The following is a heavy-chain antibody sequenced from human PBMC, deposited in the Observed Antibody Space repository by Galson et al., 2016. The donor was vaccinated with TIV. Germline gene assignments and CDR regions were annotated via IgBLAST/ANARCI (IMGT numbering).Heavy chain of an antibody. CDR3: AKDYMWKEDYYYMDV. CDR2: MIWRDDNR. V-gene: IGHV3-43*01. D-gene: IGHD1-1*01. Sequence: SVRLSCTASGFTFDHYTMHWVRQAPGQGLEWVSLMIWRDDNRYYSDSVKGRFTISRDTSKNSLYLQMNNLRTEDTALYFCAKDYMWKEDYYYMDVWGKGTTVTVSS. CDR1: GFTFDHYT. J-gene: IGHJ6*03.